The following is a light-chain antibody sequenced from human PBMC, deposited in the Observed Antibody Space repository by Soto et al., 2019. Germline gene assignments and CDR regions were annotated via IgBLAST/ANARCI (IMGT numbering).Light chain of an antibody. J-gene: IGLJ2*01. V-gene: IGLV1-51*01. Sequence: QSALTQPPSVSAAPGQKVTISCSGSSSNIGNNYVSWYQQLPGTAPKLLIYDNNKRPSGIPDRFSGSKSGTSATLGITGLRAGEEADYYCGTWDSSLSAAGVFGGGTKLTVL. CDR3: GTWDSSLSAAGV. CDR1: SSNIGNNY. CDR2: DNN.